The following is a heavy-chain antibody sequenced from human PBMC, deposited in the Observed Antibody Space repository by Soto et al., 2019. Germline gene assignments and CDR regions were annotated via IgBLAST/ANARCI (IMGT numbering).Heavy chain of an antibody. CDR2: ISGSGGST. J-gene: IGHJ6*02. CDR1: GFTFSSYA. V-gene: IGHV3-23*01. D-gene: IGHD6-13*01. CDR3: ATFGPTFLPGIAAADAPASGLFRGMDV. Sequence: GGSLRLSCAASGFTFSSYAMSWVRQAPGKGLEWVSAISGSGGSTYYADSVKGRFTISRDNSKNTLYLQMNSLRAEDTAVYYCATFGPTFLPGIAAADAPASGLFRGMDVWGQGTTVTVSS.